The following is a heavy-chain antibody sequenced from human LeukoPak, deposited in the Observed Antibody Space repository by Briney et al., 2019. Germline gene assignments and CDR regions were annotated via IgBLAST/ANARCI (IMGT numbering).Heavy chain of an antibody. V-gene: IGHV4-39*01. J-gene: IGHJ6*03. Sequence: SETLSFTGTVSGVSISSISNDWGWIRQPPGKGLGLIGHIYYSGSTYYNASLMSRATDSLGTSTNKFSRGLRSVTAADTAVYYCARLGVGYNFGYPYYYYMDVWGKGTTVSVSS. D-gene: IGHD5-18*01. CDR3: ARLGVGYNFGYPYYYYMDV. CDR1: GVSISSISND. CDR2: IYYSGST.